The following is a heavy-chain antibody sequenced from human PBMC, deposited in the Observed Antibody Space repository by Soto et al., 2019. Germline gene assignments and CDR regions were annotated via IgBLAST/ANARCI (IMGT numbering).Heavy chain of an antibody. CDR1: GFTFSRYW. V-gene: IGHV3-7*01. CDR3: AREGDYVWGSYLDY. CDR2: IKKDGSEK. Sequence: GSLRLSCAASGFTFSRYWMTWVRQAPGKGLQWVGKIKKDGSEKYYVDSVKGRFTISRENAENSVHLQMDSLSVEDTAVYYCAREGDYVWGSYLDYWGQGILVTVSS. D-gene: IGHD3-16*02. J-gene: IGHJ4*02.